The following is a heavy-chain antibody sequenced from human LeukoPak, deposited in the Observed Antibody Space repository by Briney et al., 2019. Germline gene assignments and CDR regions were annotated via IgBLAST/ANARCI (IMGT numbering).Heavy chain of an antibody. J-gene: IGHJ4*02. V-gene: IGHV4-34*01. CDR2: INHSGST. CDR1: GGSFSGYY. D-gene: IGHD5-18*01. CDR3: ARVDTAMVS. Sequence: SSETLCLTCAVYGGSFSGYYWSWIRQPPGKGLEWIGEINHSGSTNYNPSLKSRVTISVDTSKNQFSLKLSSVTAADTAVYYCARVDTAMVSWGQGTLVTVSS.